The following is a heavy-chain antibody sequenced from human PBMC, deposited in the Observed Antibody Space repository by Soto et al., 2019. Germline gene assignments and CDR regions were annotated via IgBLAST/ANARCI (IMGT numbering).Heavy chain of an antibody. D-gene: IGHD6-13*01. V-gene: IGHV5-51*01. J-gene: IGHJ4*02. Sequence: HGESLKISCQSSGYTFSNFWIGWVRQLPGKGLEWMGIIYPGDHETRYSPSFHGKVTISADRSINTAYLQWNSLEASDTVFYFCARSPRSSPYFDYWGQGALVTVSS. CDR1: GYTFSNFW. CDR3: ARSPRSSPYFDY. CDR2: IYPGDHET.